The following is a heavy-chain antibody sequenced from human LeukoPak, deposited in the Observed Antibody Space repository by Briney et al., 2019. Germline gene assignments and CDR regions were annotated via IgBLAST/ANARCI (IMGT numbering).Heavy chain of an antibody. CDR3: ARGPYGSGSYY. CDR1: GGSISSGDYY. D-gene: IGHD3-10*01. Sequence: SQALSLTCTVSGGSISSGDYYWSWIRQPPGKGLEWIGYIYYSGTTYHNPSLKSRVTISVDTSKNQFSLKLTSVTAADTAVYFCARGPYGSGSYYWGQGTLVTVSS. V-gene: IGHV4-30-4*01. J-gene: IGHJ4*02. CDR2: IYYSGTT.